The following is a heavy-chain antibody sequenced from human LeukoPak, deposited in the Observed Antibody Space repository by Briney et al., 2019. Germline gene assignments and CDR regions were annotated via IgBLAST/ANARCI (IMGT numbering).Heavy chain of an antibody. CDR3: ARIEDRGAAFDS. V-gene: IGHV3-74*01. J-gene: IGHJ4*02. Sequence: PGGSLRLSCAASGFTFSSYWMHWVRQVPGEGLVWVSRTNKDGRTTSYADSVEGRFTISRDNAKNMLYLQMNSLRVEDTAVYYCARIEDRGAAFDSWGQGVLVTVSS. CDR1: GFTFSSYW. D-gene: IGHD3-22*01. CDR2: TNKDGRTT.